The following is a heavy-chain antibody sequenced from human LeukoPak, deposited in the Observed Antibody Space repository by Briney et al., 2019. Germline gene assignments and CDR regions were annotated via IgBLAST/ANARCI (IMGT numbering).Heavy chain of an antibody. V-gene: IGHV1-18*01. CDR1: GYTFTSYG. Sequence: ASVKVSCRASGYTFTSYGISWVRQAPGQGLEWMGWISAYNGNTNYAQKLQGRVTMTTDTSTSTAYMELRSLRSDDTAVYYCARDLYGNNWFDPWGQGTLVTVSS. J-gene: IGHJ5*02. CDR3: ARDLYGNNWFDP. CDR2: ISAYNGNT. D-gene: IGHD2/OR15-2a*01.